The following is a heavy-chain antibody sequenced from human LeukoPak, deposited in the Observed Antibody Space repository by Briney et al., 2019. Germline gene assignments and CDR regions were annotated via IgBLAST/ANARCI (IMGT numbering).Heavy chain of an antibody. V-gene: IGHV4-59*11. J-gene: IGHJ3*02. D-gene: IGHD4-17*01. CDR3: ARDLVTVTKGFDI. Sequence: SETLSLTYAVSDDSFSSHYWTWIRQPPGKGLEWIGYISYIGSTNYNPSLKSRVTIPIDTSKNQFSLKLSSVTAADTAVYYCARDLVTVTKGFDIWGQGTMVSVSS. CDR1: DDSFSSHY. CDR2: ISYIGST.